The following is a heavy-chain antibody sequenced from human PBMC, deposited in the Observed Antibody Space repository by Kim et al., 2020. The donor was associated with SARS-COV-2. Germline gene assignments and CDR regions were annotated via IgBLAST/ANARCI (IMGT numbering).Heavy chain of an antibody. CDR2: IIPNFGTA. J-gene: IGHJ3*02. D-gene: IGHD3-9*01. Sequence: SVKVSCKASGGTFSSYSISWVRQAPGQGLEWMGGIIPNFGTANYAQKFQGRVTITADESTSTAYMELSSLRSEDTAVYYCARDPGWTGYGFDAFDIWGQGTMVTVSS. V-gene: IGHV1-69*13. CDR3: ARDPGWTGYGFDAFDI. CDR1: GGTFSSYS.